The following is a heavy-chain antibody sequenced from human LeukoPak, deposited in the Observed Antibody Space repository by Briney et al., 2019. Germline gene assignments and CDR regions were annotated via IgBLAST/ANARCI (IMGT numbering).Heavy chain of an antibody. Sequence: LTVRSLRVSCSATGFTCTNYGMGWVRQAPGKGLEWVSGLSGSGDGQFYADSVEGRFTISRDIFNNIWYLQMNSLRAEDTAVYYCAKGCQCPSGLSSWFDPRGQGTLVAVSS. D-gene: IGHD1-14*01. V-gene: IGHV3-23*01. CDR2: LSGSGDGQ. CDR1: GFTCTNYG. CDR3: AKGCQCPSGLSSWFDP. J-gene: IGHJ5*02.